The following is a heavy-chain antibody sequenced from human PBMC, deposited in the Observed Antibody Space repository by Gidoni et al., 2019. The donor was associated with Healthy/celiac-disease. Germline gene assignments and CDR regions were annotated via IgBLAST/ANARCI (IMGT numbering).Heavy chain of an antibody. CDR2: ISGSGGST. D-gene: IGHD5-18*01. J-gene: IGHJ6*02. Sequence: EVQLLESGGGLVQPGGSLRLSCAASGFTFSSYAMSWVRQAPGKGLEWVSAISGSGGSTYYADSVKGRFTISRDNSKNTLYLQMNSLRAEDTAVYYCAKRPTAMATGGYYYYYYGMDVWGQGTTVTVSS. V-gene: IGHV3-23*01. CDR3: AKRPTAMATGGYYYYYYGMDV. CDR1: GFTFSSYA.